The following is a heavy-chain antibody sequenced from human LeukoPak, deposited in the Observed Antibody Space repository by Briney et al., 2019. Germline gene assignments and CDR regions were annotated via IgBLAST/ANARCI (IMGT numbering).Heavy chain of an antibody. CDR3: ALLGRELTLDY. CDR2: ISGSGGST. J-gene: IGHJ4*02. CDR1: GFTLSYYA. V-gene: IGHV3-23*01. D-gene: IGHD1-26*01. Sequence: PGGSLRLSCAASGFTLSYYAMSWVRQAPGKGLEWVSAISGSGGSTYYADSVKGRFTISRDNSKNTLYLQMNSLRAEDTAVYYCALLGRELTLDYWGQGTLVTVSS.